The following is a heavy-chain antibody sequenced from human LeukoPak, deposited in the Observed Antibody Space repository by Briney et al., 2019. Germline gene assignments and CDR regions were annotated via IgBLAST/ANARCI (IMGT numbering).Heavy chain of an antibody. CDR3: ARLAGDYGSSVGKWFDS. Sequence: GESLKISCKGSGYSFPYYWIAWVRQMPGKGLEWMGIIYPSDSDTRYSPSFQGQVTISADKSISTAHLQWSSLKASDTAMFYCARLAGDYGSSVGKWFDSWGQGTLVTVSS. CDR2: IYPSDSDT. J-gene: IGHJ5*01. CDR1: GYSFPYYW. V-gene: IGHV5-51*01. D-gene: IGHD4-17*01.